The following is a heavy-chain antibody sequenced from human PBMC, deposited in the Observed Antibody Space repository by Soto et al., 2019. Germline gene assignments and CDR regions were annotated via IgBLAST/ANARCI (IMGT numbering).Heavy chain of an antibody. CDR2: IYYSGST. D-gene: IGHD3-10*01. V-gene: IGHV4-30-4*01. CDR3: ARVSRFPSNWFDP. J-gene: IGHJ5*02. CDR1: GDSISSGDYY. Sequence: SETLSLTCTVSGDSISSGDYYWSWIRQPPGKGLEWIGYIYYSGSTYYNPSLKSRVTISVDTSKNQFSLKLSSVTAADTAVYYCARVSRFPSNWFDPWGQGTLVTVSS.